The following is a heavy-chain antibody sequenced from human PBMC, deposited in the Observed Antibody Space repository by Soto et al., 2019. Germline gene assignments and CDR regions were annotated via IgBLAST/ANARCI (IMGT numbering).Heavy chain of an antibody. CDR2: VYHTGST. CDR1: GASMTTYY. CDR3: ARRLFGSGWTLDS. D-gene: IGHD6-19*01. J-gene: IGHJ4*02. V-gene: IGHV4-59*01. Sequence: SETLSLTCDVSGASMTTYYWSWIRQAPGKGLEWIGNVYHTGSTDYNSSLKSRVTISVDTSKNQFSLNMNSVTAADTAVYYCARRLFGSGWTLDSWGQGALVTVSS.